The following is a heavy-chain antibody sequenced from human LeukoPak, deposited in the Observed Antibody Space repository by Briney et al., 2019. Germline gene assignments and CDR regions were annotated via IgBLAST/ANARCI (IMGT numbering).Heavy chain of an antibody. V-gene: IGHV3-30-3*01. Sequence: PGGSLRLSCAASGFTFSKYPMHWVRQAPGKGLEWVAVISYDVGSNTYYADSVKGRFTISRDNSKNTLYLQMNSLRAEDTAVYYCARAFSSGWYTFDYWGQGVLVTVSS. CDR2: ISYDVGSNT. J-gene: IGHJ4*02. D-gene: IGHD6-19*01. CDR3: ARAFSSGWYTFDY. CDR1: GFTFSKYP.